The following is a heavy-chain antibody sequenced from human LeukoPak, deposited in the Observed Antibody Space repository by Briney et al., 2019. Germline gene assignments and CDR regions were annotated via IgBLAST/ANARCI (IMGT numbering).Heavy chain of an antibody. CDR1: GFTFSDSA. D-gene: IGHD3-10*01. Sequence: GSLRLSCAASGFTFSDSAMTWVRQAPGKGLEWVSLISFSGGSTYYADSVKGRFTISRDNSQDTLYLQMISLRAEDTAVYYCANYGSVSYFAYWGQGTLVTVSS. CDR3: ANYGSVSYFAY. V-gene: IGHV3-23*01. CDR2: ISFSGGST. J-gene: IGHJ4*02.